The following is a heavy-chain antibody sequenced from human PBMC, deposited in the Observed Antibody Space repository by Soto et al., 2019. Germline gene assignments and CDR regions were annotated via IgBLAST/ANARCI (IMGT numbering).Heavy chain of an antibody. CDR1: GGSISSRSYY. CDR2: IYYSGST. Sequence: SETLSLTCTVSGGSISSRSYYWGWIRQPPGKGLEWIGSIYYSGSTYYNPSLKNRVTISVHTSKNQFSLRLSSVTAADTAVYFCARTTYGSGANWFDPWGQGTLVTVSS. V-gene: IGHV4-39*01. D-gene: IGHD3-10*01. CDR3: ARTTYGSGANWFDP. J-gene: IGHJ5*02.